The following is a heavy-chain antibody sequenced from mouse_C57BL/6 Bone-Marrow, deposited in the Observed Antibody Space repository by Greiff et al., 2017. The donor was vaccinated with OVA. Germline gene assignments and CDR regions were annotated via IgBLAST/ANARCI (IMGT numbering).Heavy chain of an antibody. CDR1: GFTFSDYY. Sequence: DVKLVESEGGLVQPGSSMKLSCTASGFTFSDYYMAWVRQVPEKGLEWVANINYDGSSTYYLDSLKSRFIISRDNAKNILYLQMSSLKSEDTATYYCAREDYYGSSYVFFDYWGQGTTLTVSS. D-gene: IGHD1-1*01. CDR3: AREDYYGSSYVFFDY. CDR2: INYDGSST. V-gene: IGHV5-16*01. J-gene: IGHJ2*01.